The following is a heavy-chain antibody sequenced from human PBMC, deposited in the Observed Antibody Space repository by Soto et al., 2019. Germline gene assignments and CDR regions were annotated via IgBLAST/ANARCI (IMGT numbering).Heavy chain of an antibody. CDR2: IIPIFGTA. CDR3: AREVWAAAGPNYYYYYGMDV. D-gene: IGHD6-13*01. CDR1: GGTFSSYA. J-gene: IGHJ6*02. Sequence: SVKVSCKASGGTFSSYAISWVRQAPGQGLEWMGGIIPIFGTANYAQKFQGRVTITADESTSTAYMELSSLRSEDTAVYYCAREVWAAAGPNYYYYYGMDVWGQGTTVTVSS. V-gene: IGHV1-69*13.